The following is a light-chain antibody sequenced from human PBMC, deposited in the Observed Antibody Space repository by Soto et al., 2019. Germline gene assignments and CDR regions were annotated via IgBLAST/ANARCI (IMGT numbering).Light chain of an antibody. Sequence: EIVLTQSPATLSSFPGDRVTLSCRASQAVNTILAWYQHKPGQAPRLLIFDKSSRAPGVPARFSGSGTGTDFTLTINSLQSEDFGVYYCHQYNNWPPSTFGQGTRLEIK. V-gene: IGKV3-15*01. CDR2: DKS. CDR3: HQYNNWPPST. J-gene: IGKJ5*01. CDR1: QAVNTI.